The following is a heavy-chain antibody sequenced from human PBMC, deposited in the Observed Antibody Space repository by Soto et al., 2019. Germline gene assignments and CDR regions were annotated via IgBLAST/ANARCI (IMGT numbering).Heavy chain of an antibody. V-gene: IGHV5-51*01. D-gene: IGHD6-13*01. CDR2: IYPGDSDI. CDR1: GYNFNTYW. Sequence: PGESLKISCKGSGYNFNTYWIAWVRQMPGKTLEWMGLIYPGDSDIRYSPSFRGQVTISVDKSISTAYLQWSSLEASDTAMYYCARHDASAAGPFDPWGQGTLVTVSS. J-gene: IGHJ5*01. CDR3: ARHDASAAGPFDP.